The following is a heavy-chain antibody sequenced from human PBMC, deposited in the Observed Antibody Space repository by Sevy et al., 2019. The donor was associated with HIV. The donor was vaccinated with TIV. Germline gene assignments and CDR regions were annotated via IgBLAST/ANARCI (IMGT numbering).Heavy chain of an antibody. CDR2: IYYSGST. Sequence: SETLSLTCTVSGGSISSYYWSWIRQPPGKGLEWIGYIYYSGSTNYNPSLKSRVTISVDTSKNQFSLELSSVTAADTAVYYCAGTRTWDAFDIWGQGTMVTVSS. CDR1: GGSISSYY. V-gene: IGHV4-59*01. CDR3: AGTRTWDAFDI. J-gene: IGHJ3*02.